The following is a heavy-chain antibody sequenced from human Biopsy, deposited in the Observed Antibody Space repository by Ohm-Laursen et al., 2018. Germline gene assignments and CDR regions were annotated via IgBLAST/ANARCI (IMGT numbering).Heavy chain of an antibody. D-gene: IGHD3-10*01. CDR3: ATELLPPGVGGPWLDS. J-gene: IGHJ5*01. CDR2: ISASSSYI. CDR1: GFTFSSYR. V-gene: IGHV3-21*06. Sequence: SLRLSCAASGFTFSSYRMNWVRQAPGKGLEWVSSISASSSYIHYADSVKGRFTVSRDNTKNSLYLQMNSLRAADTAIYYCATELLPPGVGGPWLDSWGQGTPVTVSS.